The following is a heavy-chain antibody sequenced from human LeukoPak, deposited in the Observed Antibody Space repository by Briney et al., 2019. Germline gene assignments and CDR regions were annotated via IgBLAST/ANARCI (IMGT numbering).Heavy chain of an antibody. D-gene: IGHD5-12*01. CDR1: GFTFSSYA. V-gene: IGHV3-23*01. CDR2: ISGSGGST. Sequence: PGGSLRLSCAASGFTFSSYAMSWVRQAPGKGLEWVSAISGSGGSTYYADSVKGRFTISRDNSKNTLYLQMNSLRAEDMAVYYCAKDLGYLATKLGGDYWGQGTLVTVSS. J-gene: IGHJ4*02. CDR3: AKDLGYLATKLGGDY.